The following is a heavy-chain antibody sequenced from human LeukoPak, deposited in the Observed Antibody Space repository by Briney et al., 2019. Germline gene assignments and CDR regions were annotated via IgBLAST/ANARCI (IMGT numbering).Heavy chain of an antibody. V-gene: IGHV1-8*03. CDR3: ARGPDIWGSRYYFDY. D-gene: IGHD3-16*01. CDR2: MNPNSGNT. Sequence: ASVKVSCKASGYTFPSYDINWVRHATGQGFEWMGWMNPNSGNTGYAQKFQGRVTITRNTPISTAYMELSSLRSEDTAVYYCARGPDIWGSRYYFDYWGQGSLVTVSS. J-gene: IGHJ4*02. CDR1: GYTFPSYD.